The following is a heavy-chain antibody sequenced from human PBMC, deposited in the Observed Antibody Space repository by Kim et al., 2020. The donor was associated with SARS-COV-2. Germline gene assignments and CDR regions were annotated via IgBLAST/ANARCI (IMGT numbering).Heavy chain of an antibody. CDR1: GFTFSGYG. Sequence: GGSLRLSCAASGFTFSGYGMHWVRQAPGKGLVWVSRSNPDGSSTFYADSVKGRFTISRDNAKNTLYLQMNSLRAEDTAVYYCARGAYYGMDVWGQGTKVTVSS. V-gene: IGHV3-74*01. J-gene: IGHJ6*02. CDR2: SNPDGSST. CDR3: ARGAYYGMDV.